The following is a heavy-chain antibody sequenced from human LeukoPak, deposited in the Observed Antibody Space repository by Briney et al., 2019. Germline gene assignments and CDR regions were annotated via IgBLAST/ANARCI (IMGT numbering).Heavy chain of an antibody. D-gene: IGHD2-2*01. CDR3: ARARYGAVVPAAPINWFAP. Sequence: SVKVSCKASGGTFSSYAISWVRQAPGQGLEWMGGIIPIFGTANYAQKFQGRVTITIDESTRTAYMELSSMRSEDTAVYHCARARYGAVVPAAPINWFAPWGKGTLVTASS. V-gene: IGHV1-69*05. CDR1: GGTFSSYA. CDR2: IIPIFGTA. J-gene: IGHJ5*02.